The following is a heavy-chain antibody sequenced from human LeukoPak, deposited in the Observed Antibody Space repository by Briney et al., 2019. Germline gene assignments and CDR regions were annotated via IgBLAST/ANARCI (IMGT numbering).Heavy chain of an antibody. CDR3: AREMPDMDV. CDR2: INPNSGGT. CDR1: GYTFTGYY. Sequence: ASVKVSCKASGYTFTGYYVHWVRQAPGQGLEWMGRINPNSGGTNYAQKFQGRVTMIRDKSISTAYLELSRLRSDDTAVYYCAREMPDMDVWGKGTTVTVSS. J-gene: IGHJ6*03. V-gene: IGHV1-2*06. D-gene: IGHD2-2*01.